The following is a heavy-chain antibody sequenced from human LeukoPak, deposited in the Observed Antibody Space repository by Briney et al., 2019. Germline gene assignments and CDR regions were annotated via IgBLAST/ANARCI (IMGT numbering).Heavy chain of an antibody. CDR1: GFTFSSYG. V-gene: IGHV3-30*18. J-gene: IGHJ6*02. D-gene: IGHD3-9*01. CDR2: ISYDGSNK. Sequence: GGSLRLSCAASGFTFSSYGMHWVRQAPGKGLEWVAVISYDGSNKYYADSVKGRFTISRDNSKSTLHLQMNSLRAEDTAVYYCAKDRYDILTGYYKARAYYYYYGMDVWGQGTTVTVSS. CDR3: AKDRYDILTGYYKARAYYYYYGMDV.